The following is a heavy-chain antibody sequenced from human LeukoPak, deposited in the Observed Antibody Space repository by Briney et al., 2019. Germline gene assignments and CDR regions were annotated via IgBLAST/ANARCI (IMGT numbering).Heavy chain of an antibody. Sequence: GEPLETSLQASGYSFTHSWIAWVRRIPGKGREWMGLVYPGDPDIRYNPSFQGQVTISADTSIDTAYLYWTSLKASDTAIYYCARLGIAAGDYWGQGTLVTVS. CDR3: ARLGIAAGDY. J-gene: IGHJ4*02. CDR1: GYSFTHSW. D-gene: IGHD6-25*01. CDR2: VYPGDPDI. V-gene: IGHV5-51*01.